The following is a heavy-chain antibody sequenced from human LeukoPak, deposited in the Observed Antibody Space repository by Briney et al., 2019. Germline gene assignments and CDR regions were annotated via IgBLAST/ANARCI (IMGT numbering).Heavy chain of an antibody. CDR2: INPNSGGT. D-gene: IGHD5-18*01. J-gene: IGHJ4*02. Sequence: ASVKVSCKASAYTFTGYYMHWVRQAPGQGLEWMGWINPNSGGTNYAQKFQGRVTMTRDTSISTAYMELSRLRSDNTAVYYCARAVTAMVTNDYWGQGTLVTVSS. CDR1: AYTFTGYY. V-gene: IGHV1-2*02. CDR3: ARAVTAMVTNDY.